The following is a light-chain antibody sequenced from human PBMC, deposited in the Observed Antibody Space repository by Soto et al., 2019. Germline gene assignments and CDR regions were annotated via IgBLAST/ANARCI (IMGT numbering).Light chain of an antibody. CDR1: QSLSIY. Sequence: DNQLTKSPSSLSASVGDRVTITCRASQSLSIYLNWYQHKPGRAPKLLIFGAATLHTGVPPRFSGRGSGTNFTLTITSLQPEDFATYYCQQSYTSLALTFGGVTKVDI. CDR3: QQSYTSLALT. V-gene: IGKV1-39*01. CDR2: GAA. J-gene: IGKJ4*01.